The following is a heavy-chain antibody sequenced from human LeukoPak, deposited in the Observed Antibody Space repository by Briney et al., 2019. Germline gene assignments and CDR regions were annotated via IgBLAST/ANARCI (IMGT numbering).Heavy chain of an antibody. CDR2: ISAYNGNT. J-gene: IGHJ3*02. CDR3: ARDLGWEQLGTQDAFDI. Sequence: ASVKVSCKAAGYTFTIYGISWVRQPPGQGLEWMGWISAYNGNTNYAQKLQGRVTMTTDTSTSTAYMELRSLRSDDTAVYYCARDLGWEQLGTQDAFDIWGQGTMVTVSS. CDR1: GYTFTIYG. V-gene: IGHV1-18*01. D-gene: IGHD1-26*01.